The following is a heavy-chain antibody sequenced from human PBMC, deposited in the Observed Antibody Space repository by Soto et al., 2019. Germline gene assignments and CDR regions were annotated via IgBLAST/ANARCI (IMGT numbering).Heavy chain of an antibody. CDR3: ARQTGATTPDY. J-gene: IGHJ4*02. Sequence: EVQLVQSGAEVKKPGESLRISCKGSGYDFSNYLIGWVRQMPGKGLEWMGIIYPSDSDTRFSPSFQGQVTMSADKSIGTAYLQWSSLKASDSAMYYCARQTGATTPDYWGQGTLVTVSS. D-gene: IGHD1-26*01. V-gene: IGHV5-51*01. CDR1: GYDFSNYL. CDR2: IYPSDSDT.